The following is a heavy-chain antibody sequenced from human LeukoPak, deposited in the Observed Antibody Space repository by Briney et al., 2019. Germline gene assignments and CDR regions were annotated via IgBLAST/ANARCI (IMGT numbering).Heavy chain of an antibody. CDR1: GFTFSSYG. Sequence: GGSLRLYGAASGFTFSSYGMHWVRQAPGKGLQWVGVISYDGSNKYYADSVKGRFTISRDNSKNTLYLQMNSLRAEDTAVYYCAKAWVYSSSPSDYWGQGTQVTVSS. CDR2: ISYDGSNK. D-gene: IGHD6-13*01. CDR3: AKAWVYSSSPSDY. J-gene: IGHJ4*02. V-gene: IGHV3-30*18.